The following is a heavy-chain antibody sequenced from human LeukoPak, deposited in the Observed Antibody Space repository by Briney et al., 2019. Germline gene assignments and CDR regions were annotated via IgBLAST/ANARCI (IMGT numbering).Heavy chain of an antibody. CDR3: AAYYYDSSGYYSSYYFDY. V-gene: IGHV1-18*01. CDR2: ISAYNGNT. J-gene: IGHJ4*02. D-gene: IGHD3-22*01. CDR1: GYTFTSYG. Sequence: ASVKASCKASGYTFTSYGISWVRQAPGQGLEWMGWISAYNGNTNYAQKLQGRVTMTTDTSTSTAYMELRSLRSEDTAVYYCAAYYYDSSGYYSSYYFDYWGQGTLVTVSS.